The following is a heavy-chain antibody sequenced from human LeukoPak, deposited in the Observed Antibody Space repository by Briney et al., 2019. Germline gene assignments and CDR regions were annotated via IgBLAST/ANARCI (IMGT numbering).Heavy chain of an antibody. CDR1: GGSISSGGYY. D-gene: IGHD6-13*01. Sequence: SQALSLTCTVSGGSISSGGYYWSWIRQHPGTGLEGIGYMSYSGDTYYNASLKSRITISLDTSKNQFSLKLSSVTAADTAVYYCAVKVAATGYYWGQGTLVTVSS. CDR2: MSYSGDT. J-gene: IGHJ4*02. CDR3: AVKVAATGYY. V-gene: IGHV4-31*03.